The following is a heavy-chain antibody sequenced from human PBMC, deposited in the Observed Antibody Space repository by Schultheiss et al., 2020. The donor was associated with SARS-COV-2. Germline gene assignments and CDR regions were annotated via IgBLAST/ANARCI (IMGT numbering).Heavy chain of an antibody. J-gene: IGHJ6*02. CDR3: ARSPTMVRAYYYYYGMDV. Sequence: SQTLSLTCTVSGGSISSGDYYWSWMRQPPGKGLEWIGYIYYSGSTYYNPSLKSRVTISVDTSKNQFSLKLSSVTAADTAVYYCARSPTMVRAYYYYYGMDVWGQGTTVTVSS. D-gene: IGHD3-10*01. V-gene: IGHV4-30-4*01. CDR1: GGSISSGDYY. CDR2: IYYSGST.